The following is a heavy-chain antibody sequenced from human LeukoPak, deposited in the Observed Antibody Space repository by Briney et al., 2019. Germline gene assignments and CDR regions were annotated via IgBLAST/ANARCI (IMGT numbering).Heavy chain of an antibody. J-gene: IGHJ4*02. CDR1: GFTFSDYY. Sequence: GGSLRLSCAASGFTFSDYYMSWIRQAPGKGLEWVSYIGSSGSTIYYADSVKGRFTISRDNAKNSLYLQMNSLRAEDTAVYYCARDLQQLVPFDYWGQGTLVTVSS. CDR3: ARDLQQLVPFDY. V-gene: IGHV3-11*01. CDR2: IGSSGSTI. D-gene: IGHD6-13*01.